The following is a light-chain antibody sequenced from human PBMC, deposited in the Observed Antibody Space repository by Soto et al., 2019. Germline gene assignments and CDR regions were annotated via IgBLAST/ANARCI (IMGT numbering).Light chain of an antibody. CDR1: SSNIGSNT. Sequence: QSVLTQPLSVSASPGQRVTISCSGGSSNIGSNTVAWYQHLPGTAPPRLIFTAGQRPSGIPGRFSGSKSGTSASLAISGLQSEDEGDYYCSAWDNSLNGYVFGPGTQLTVL. CDR3: SAWDNSLNGYV. J-gene: IGLJ7*01. CDR2: TAG. V-gene: IGLV1-44*01.